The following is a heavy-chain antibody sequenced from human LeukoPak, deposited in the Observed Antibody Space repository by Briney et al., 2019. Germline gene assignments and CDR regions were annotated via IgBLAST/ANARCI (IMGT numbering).Heavy chain of an antibody. D-gene: IGHD3-10*01. V-gene: IGHV3-23*01. CDR1: GFTFSSYG. J-gene: IGHJ4*02. CDR2: ISGSGGST. CDR3: AKDLSVLWTVDY. Sequence: RAGGSLRLSCAASGFTFSSYGMSWARQAPGKGLEWVSAISGSGGSTYYADSVKGRFTISRDNSKKPLYLQMNSLRAEDTAVYYCAKDLSVLWTVDYWGQGTLVTVSS.